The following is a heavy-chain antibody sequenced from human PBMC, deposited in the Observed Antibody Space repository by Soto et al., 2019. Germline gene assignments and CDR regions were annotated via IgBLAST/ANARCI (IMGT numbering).Heavy chain of an antibody. V-gene: IGHV3-11*01. CDR2: ISSSGSTI. CDR3: ARLAASITGTTSGIDY. D-gene: IGHD1-7*01. J-gene: IGHJ4*02. CDR1: GFTFSDYY. Sequence: QVQLVESVGGLVKPGGSLRLSCAASGFTFSDYYMSWIRQAPGKGLERVSYISSSGSTIYYADSVKGRFTISRDNAKNSLYLQMNSLRAEDTAVYYCARLAASITGTTSGIDYWGQGTLVTVSS.